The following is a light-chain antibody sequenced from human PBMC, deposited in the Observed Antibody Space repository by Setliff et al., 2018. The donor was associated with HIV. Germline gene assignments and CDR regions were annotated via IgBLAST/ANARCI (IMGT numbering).Light chain of an antibody. Sequence: QSVLTQPASVSGSPGQSITVSCTGTSNDIGAYDYVSWYQQYPGKAPKVIIYEVSNRPSGVSNRFSGSKSGNTASLTISGLQAEDEADYYCSLYTTSDTNVFGTGTKVTVL. CDR3: SLYTTSDTNV. V-gene: IGLV2-14*01. CDR2: EVS. CDR1: SNDIGAYDY. J-gene: IGLJ1*01.